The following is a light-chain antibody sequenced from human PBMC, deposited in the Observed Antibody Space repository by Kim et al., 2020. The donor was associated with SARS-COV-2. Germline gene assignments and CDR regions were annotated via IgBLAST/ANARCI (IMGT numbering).Light chain of an antibody. CDR3: QQYNNWPDS. CDR2: DAS. J-gene: IGKJ2*03. V-gene: IGKV3-15*01. Sequence: SVSPGERATLSCRASQSVTSDLAWYQQKPGQAPRLLIYDASTRATGIPARFSGSGSGTEFTLTISSLQSEDFAVYYCQQYNNWPDSFGQGTKLEI. CDR1: QSVTSD.